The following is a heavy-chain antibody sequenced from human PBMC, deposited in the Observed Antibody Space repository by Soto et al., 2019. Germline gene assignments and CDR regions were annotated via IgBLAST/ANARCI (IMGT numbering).Heavy chain of an antibody. Sequence: GGSLRLSCAASGFTFSSYAMSWVRQAPGKGLEWVSAISGSGGSTYYADSVKGRFTISRDNSKNTLYLQMNSLRAEDTAVYYCAKNYDILTGYSAMDVWGKGTTVTVSS. CDR1: GFTFSSYA. V-gene: IGHV3-23*01. D-gene: IGHD3-9*01. J-gene: IGHJ6*03. CDR3: AKNYDILTGYSAMDV. CDR2: ISGSGGST.